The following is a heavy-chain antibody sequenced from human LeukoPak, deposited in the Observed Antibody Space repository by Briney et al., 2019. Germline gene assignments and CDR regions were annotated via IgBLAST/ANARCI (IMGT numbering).Heavy chain of an antibody. Sequence: ASVTVSCKASGYTFTSYAMNWVRQAPGQGLEWMGWINPNSGGTNYAQKFQGRVTMTRDTSISTTYMELNSLRSDDTALYYCTRDRGYGWYVSDHWGQGTLVTVSS. J-gene: IGHJ4*02. D-gene: IGHD6-19*01. CDR3: TRDRGYGWYVSDH. V-gene: IGHV1-2*02. CDR1: GYTFTSYA. CDR2: INPNSGGT.